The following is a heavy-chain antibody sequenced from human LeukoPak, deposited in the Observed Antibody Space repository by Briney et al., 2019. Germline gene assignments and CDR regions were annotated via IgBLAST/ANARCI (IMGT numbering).Heavy chain of an antibody. V-gene: IGHV3-23*01. Sequence: GGSLRLSCAASGFTFSNSAMSWVRQAPGKGLEWVSAISGSGDSTYYADSVKGRFTISRDNFKNTLYLQMNSLRAEDTAVYYCAKGPLYDFWGQGTLVTVSS. CDR2: ISGSGDST. J-gene: IGHJ4*02. CDR3: AKGPLYDF. CDR1: GFTFSNSA.